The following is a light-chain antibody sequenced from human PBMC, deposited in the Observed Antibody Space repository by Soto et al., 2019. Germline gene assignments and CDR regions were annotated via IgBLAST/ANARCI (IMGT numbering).Light chain of an antibody. CDR3: QQYGSSRT. CDR1: QSISSY. J-gene: IGKJ1*01. V-gene: IGKV1-39*01. CDR2: AAS. Sequence: DIQMTQSPSSLSASVGDRVTITCRASQSISSYLNWYQQKPGKAPKLLIYAASSLQSGVPSRFSGSGSGTDFTLTISSLQPEDFAVYYCQQYGSSRTCGQGTRWIS.